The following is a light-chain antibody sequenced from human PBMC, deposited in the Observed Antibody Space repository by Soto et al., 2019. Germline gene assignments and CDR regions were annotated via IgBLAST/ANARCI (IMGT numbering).Light chain of an antibody. Sequence: DIQMTQSPSSLSESAGDRVTITCRASQVISTYLNWYQQKPGKAPKLLIYAASSLQSGVPSRFSGSGSETDFTLTISSLQPEDFATYYCQHASSFPLPFGGGTKVDIK. V-gene: IGKV1-12*01. CDR3: QHASSFPLP. CDR2: AAS. CDR1: QVISTY. J-gene: IGKJ4*01.